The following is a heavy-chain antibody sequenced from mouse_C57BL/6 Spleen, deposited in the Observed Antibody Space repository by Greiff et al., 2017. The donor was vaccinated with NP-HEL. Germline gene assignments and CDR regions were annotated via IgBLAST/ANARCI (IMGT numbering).Heavy chain of an antibody. CDR3: ARDYYGSSPYYYAMDY. CDR1: GYAFSSSW. V-gene: IGHV1-82*01. CDR2: IYPGDGDT. J-gene: IGHJ4*01. Sequence: QVQLKESGPELVKPGASVKISCKASGYAFSSSWMNWVKQRPGKGLEWIGRIYPGDGDTNYNGKFKGKATLTADKSSSTAYMQLSSLTSEDSAVYVCARDYYGSSPYYYAMDYWGQGTSVTVSS. D-gene: IGHD1-1*01.